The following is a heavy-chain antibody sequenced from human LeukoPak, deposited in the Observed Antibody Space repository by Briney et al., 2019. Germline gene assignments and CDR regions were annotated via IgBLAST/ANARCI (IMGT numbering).Heavy chain of an antibody. V-gene: IGHV4-59*12. CDR3: ARDRGDYFDS. Sequence: SETLSLTCTVSGGSISSYYWSWIRQPPGKGLEWIGYVYYSGSTNYNPSLKSRVTISVDTSKNYFTLKVSSVTAADTAVYYCARDRGDYFDSWVQGTLVTVSS. CDR1: GGSISSYY. J-gene: IGHJ4*02. CDR2: VYYSGST. D-gene: IGHD3-10*01.